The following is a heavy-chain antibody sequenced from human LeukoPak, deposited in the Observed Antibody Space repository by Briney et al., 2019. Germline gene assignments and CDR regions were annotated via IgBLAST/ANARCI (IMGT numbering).Heavy chain of an antibody. J-gene: IGHJ4*02. V-gene: IGHV4-38-2*02. CDR3: ARDPGGNSSDGY. CDR2: IYHSGST. D-gene: IGHD4-23*01. Sequence: SETLSLTCTVSGYSISSGYYWGWIRQPPGEGLEWIGSIYHSGSTYYNPSLKSRVTISVDTSKNQFSLKLSSVTAADTAVYYCARDPGGNSSDGYWGQGTLVTVSS. CDR1: GYSISSGYY.